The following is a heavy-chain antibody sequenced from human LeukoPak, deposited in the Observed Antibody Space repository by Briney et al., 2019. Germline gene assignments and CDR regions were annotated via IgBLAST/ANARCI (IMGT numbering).Heavy chain of an antibody. D-gene: IGHD5-24*01. CDR1: GFTFSNYG. CDR3: AKAPDGYYYYYGMDV. CDR2: ISYDGSNK. J-gene: IGHJ6*02. Sequence: PGGSLRLSCAGSGFTFSNYGMHWVRQAPGKGLEWVALISYDGSNKYYADSVKGRFTISRDNSKNTLYLQMNSLRAEDTAVYYCAKAPDGYYYYYGMDVWGQGTTVTVSS. V-gene: IGHV3-30*18.